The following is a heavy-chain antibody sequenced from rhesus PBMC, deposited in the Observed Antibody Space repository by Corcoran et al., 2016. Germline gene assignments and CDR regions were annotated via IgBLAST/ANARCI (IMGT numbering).Heavy chain of an antibody. Sequence: QLQLQESGPGLVKPSETLYVTCAVSGGSISSTYWSWIRQPPGKGLEWIGRIYGSGSSTNYNPSLKSRVTLSVDTSKNQLSLKLSSGTAADTAVYYCARQQGFSYYFDYWGQGVLVTVSS. D-gene: IGHD1-20*01. V-gene: IGHV4-169*01. CDR1: GGSISSTY. CDR3: ARQQGFSYYFDY. J-gene: IGHJ4*01. CDR2: IYGSGSST.